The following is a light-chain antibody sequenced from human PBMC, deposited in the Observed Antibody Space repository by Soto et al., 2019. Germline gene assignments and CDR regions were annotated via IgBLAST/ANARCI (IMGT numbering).Light chain of an antibody. CDR2: AAS. Sequence: DIQMTQSPPSVSASVGDRFTITCRVSQGISNYLAWYQQKPGKVPKLLIYAASTLQSGVPSRFSGSGSGTDFTLTISSLQPEDVATYYCQKYNSAPLTCGGGTKWIS. J-gene: IGKJ4*01. CDR1: QGISNY. V-gene: IGKV1-27*01. CDR3: QKYNSAPLT.